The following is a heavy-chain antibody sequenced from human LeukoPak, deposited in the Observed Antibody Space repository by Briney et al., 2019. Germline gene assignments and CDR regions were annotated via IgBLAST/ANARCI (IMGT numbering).Heavy chain of an antibody. CDR1: GFTFSSYG. CDR3: ARFGGPRGYGYFSDY. CDR2: IWYDGSNK. D-gene: IGHD5-18*01. Sequence: GGSLRLSCAASGFTFSSYGMHWVRQAPGKGLEWVAVIWYDGSNKYYADSVKGRFTISRDNSKNTLYLQMNSLRAEDTAVYYCARFGGPRGYGYFSDYWGQGTLVTVSS. J-gene: IGHJ4*02. V-gene: IGHV3-33*01.